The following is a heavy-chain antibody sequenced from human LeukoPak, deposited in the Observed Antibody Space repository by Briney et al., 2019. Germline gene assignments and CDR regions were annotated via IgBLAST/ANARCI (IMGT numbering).Heavy chain of an antibody. V-gene: IGHV5-51*01. Sequence: GESLKISCKGSGYSFTSYWIGWVRQMPGKGLEWMGIIYPGDSDTRYSPSFQGQVTISADKSISTAYLQWSSLKASATAMYFCARDRPQDAFDIWGQGTMVTVSS. CDR2: IYPGDSDT. CDR1: GYSFTSYW. CDR3: ARDRPQDAFDI. J-gene: IGHJ3*02.